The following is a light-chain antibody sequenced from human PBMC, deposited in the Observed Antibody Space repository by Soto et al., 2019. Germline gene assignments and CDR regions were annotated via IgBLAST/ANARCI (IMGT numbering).Light chain of an antibody. CDR2: GAA. J-gene: IGKJ5*01. Sequence: EIVMTQSPATLSVSPGERTTLSCRASQSVSSNLAWYQQKPGQAPRLLIHGAATRATGIPARFSGSGSGTEFTLTIGSLQSEDSAVYFCQQYSSWPLTVGQGTRLEIK. V-gene: IGKV3-15*01. CDR3: QQYSSWPLT. CDR1: QSVSSN.